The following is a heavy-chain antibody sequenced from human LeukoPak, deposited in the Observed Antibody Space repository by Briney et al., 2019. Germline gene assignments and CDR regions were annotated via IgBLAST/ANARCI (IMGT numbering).Heavy chain of an antibody. CDR3: AKGELVRGVIITYSYFDY. J-gene: IGHJ4*02. D-gene: IGHD3-10*01. V-gene: IGHV3-9*01. CDR1: GFTFDDYA. Sequence: GGSLRLSCAASGFTFDDYAMHWVRQAPGKGLEWVSGISWNSGSIGYADSVKGRFTISRDNAKKTLYLQMNSLRAEDTALYYCAKGELVRGVIITYSYFDYWGQGTLVTVSS. CDR2: ISWNSGSI.